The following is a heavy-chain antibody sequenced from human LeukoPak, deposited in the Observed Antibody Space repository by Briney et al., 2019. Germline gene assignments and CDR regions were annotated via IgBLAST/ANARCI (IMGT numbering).Heavy chain of an antibody. D-gene: IGHD3-16*01. V-gene: IGHV3-48*02. CDR2: ISTISSTI. CDR3: ARGEYTYAFGYFDY. CDR1: GFTFNTYS. J-gene: IGHJ4*02. Sequence: GGSLRLSCAASGFTFNTYSMNWVRQAPGKGLEWVSYISTISSTIYYADSVKGRFTIPRDNAKNSLYLQMNSLRDEDTAVYYCARGEYTYAFGYFDYWGQGTLVTVSS.